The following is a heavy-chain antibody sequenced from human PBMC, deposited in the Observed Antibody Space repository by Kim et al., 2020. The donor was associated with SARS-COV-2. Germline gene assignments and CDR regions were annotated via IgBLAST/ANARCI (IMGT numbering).Heavy chain of an antibody. CDR2: IYYSGST. CDR3: ARAARFGTTDY. CDR1: GGSISSYY. V-gene: IGHV4-59*13. D-gene: IGHD3-10*01. Sequence: SETLSLTCTVSGGSISSYYWSWIRQPPGKGLEWIGYIYYSGSTNYNPSLKSRVTISVDTSKNQFSLKLSSVTAADTAVYYCARAARFGTTDYWGQGTLVTVSS. J-gene: IGHJ4*02.